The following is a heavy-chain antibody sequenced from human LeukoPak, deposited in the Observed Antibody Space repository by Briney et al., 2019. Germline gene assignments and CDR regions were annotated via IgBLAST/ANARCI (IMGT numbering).Heavy chain of an antibody. CDR1: GGSISSYY. V-gene: IGHV4-59*08. J-gene: IGHJ4*02. D-gene: IGHD2-15*01. CDR2: IYYSGST. Sequence: PSETLSLTCTVSGGSISSYYWSWIRRPPGKGLEWIGYIYYSGSTNYNPSLKSRVTISVDTSKNQFSLKLSSATAADTAVYYCARRYCSGGSCYSSLDYWGQGSLVTVSS. CDR3: ARRYCSGGSCYSSLDY.